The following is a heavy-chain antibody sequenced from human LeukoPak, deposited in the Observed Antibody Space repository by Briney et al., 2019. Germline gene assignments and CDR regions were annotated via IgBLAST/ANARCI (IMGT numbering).Heavy chain of an antibody. V-gene: IGHV3-33*01. J-gene: IGHJ4*02. CDR1: GFTFSSYG. CDR2: IWYDGSNK. Sequence: GGSLRLSCAASGFTFSSYGMHWVRQAPGKGLEWVAVIWYDGSNKYYADSAKGRFTISRDNSKNTLYLQMNSLRAEDTAVYNCARGQKHHYGDYFDYWGQGTLVTVSS. CDR3: ARGQKHHYGDYFDY. D-gene: IGHD4-17*01.